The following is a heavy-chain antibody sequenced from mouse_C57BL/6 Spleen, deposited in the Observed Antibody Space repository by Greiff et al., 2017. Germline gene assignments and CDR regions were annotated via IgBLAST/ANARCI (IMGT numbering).Heavy chain of an antibody. J-gene: IGHJ2*01. V-gene: IGHV7-3*01. CDR1: GFTFTDYY. CDR3: ARSPGDGAYFDY. CDR2: IRNKANGYTT. D-gene: IGHD3-3*01. Sequence: EVKLMESGGGLVQPGGSLSLSCAASGFTFTDYYMSWVRQPPGKALAWLGFIRNKANGYTTEYSASVKGRFTISSDNSQSILYLQMNALRAEDSATYYCARSPGDGAYFDYWGQGTTLTVSS.